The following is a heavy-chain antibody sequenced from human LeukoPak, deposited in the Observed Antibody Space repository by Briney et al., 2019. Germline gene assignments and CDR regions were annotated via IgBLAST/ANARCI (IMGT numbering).Heavy chain of an antibody. Sequence: GGALRLSCTASGSTFGDYAVSWVRQAPGKGLEWVGFIRSKAYGGTTEYAASVKGRFTISRDDSKSIAYLQMNSLKTEDTAVYYCTRGSEWTHAFDIWGQGTMVTVSS. J-gene: IGHJ3*02. CDR3: TRGSEWTHAFDI. CDR1: GSTFGDYA. D-gene: IGHD3-10*01. V-gene: IGHV3-49*04. CDR2: IRSKAYGGTT.